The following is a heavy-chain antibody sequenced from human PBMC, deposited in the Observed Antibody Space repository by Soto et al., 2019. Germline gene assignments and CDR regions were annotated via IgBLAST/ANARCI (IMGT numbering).Heavy chain of an antibody. CDR1: GLTVSGKKY. D-gene: IGHD5-12*01. V-gene: IGHV3-53*01. CDR2: VYDVDGT. Sequence: DVQLVESGGGLIQPGGSLRLSCVASGLTVSGKKYMAWGRQPPGKGPEWVSGVYDVDGTYYADPVRGRFTTSIDSSRTTVYLQMRDLRPEDTALYCCATWHLREHAYDIWGQGTMVTVSS. J-gene: IGHJ3*02. CDR3: ATWHLREHAYDI.